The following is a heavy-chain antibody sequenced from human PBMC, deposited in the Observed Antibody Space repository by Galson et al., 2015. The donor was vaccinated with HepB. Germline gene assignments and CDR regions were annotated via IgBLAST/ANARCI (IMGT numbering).Heavy chain of an antibody. CDR1: GLTFSSYA. CDR2: NSSNGGST. Sequence: SLRLSCAASGLTFSSYAMHWVRPAPGKGREYVSANSSNGGSTYYADSVKGRFTISRDNSKNTLYLQMSSLRAEDTAVYYCVKGYCSGGSCYSYYYYYYGMDVWGQGTTVTVFS. V-gene: IGHV3-64D*06. CDR3: VKGYCSGGSCYSYYYYYYGMDV. J-gene: IGHJ6*02. D-gene: IGHD2-15*01.